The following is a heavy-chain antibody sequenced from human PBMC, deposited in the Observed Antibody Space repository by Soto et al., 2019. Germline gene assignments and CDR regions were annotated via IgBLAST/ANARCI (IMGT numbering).Heavy chain of an antibody. V-gene: IGHV4-31*03. CDR1: GGSISSGGYY. CDR3: ARSFGVAAAGPFDY. J-gene: IGHJ4*02. CDR2: IYYSGST. Sequence: SETLSLTCTVSGGSISSGGYYWSWIRQHPGKGLEWIGYIYYSGSTYYNPSLKSRVTISVDTSKDQFSLKLSSVTAADTAVYYRARSFGVAAAGPFDYWGQGTLVTVSS. D-gene: IGHD6-13*01.